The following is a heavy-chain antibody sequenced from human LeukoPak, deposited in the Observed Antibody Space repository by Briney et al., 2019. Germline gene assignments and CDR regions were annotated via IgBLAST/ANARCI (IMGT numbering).Heavy chain of an antibody. V-gene: IGHV4-59*12. CDR3: ARSIHGYPREWYFDY. CDR2: FHNSGTS. Sequence: SETLSLTCTVSDDSISDYYRGWIRQPPGKGLEWIGYFHNSGTSTYNPSLKSRVTISADTSKNQFSLKLSSVTAADTAVYYCARSIHGYPREWYFDYWGQGTLVTVFS. CDR1: DDSISDYY. J-gene: IGHJ4*02. D-gene: IGHD3-3*01.